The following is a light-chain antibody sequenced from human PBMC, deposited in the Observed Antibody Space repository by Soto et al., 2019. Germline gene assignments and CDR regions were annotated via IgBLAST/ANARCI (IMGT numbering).Light chain of an antibody. CDR2: AAS. CDR3: QQSVNTPRT. V-gene: IGKV1-39*01. CDR1: QSISVY. J-gene: IGKJ1*01. Sequence: DIQMTQSPSSLSASVGDRVTITCRASQSISVYLNWYQQKPGKAPKLLIYAASSLQSGVPSRFSGSGSGTDFTLTFSSLQPEDFATYYCQQSVNTPRTFGQGTTVEIK.